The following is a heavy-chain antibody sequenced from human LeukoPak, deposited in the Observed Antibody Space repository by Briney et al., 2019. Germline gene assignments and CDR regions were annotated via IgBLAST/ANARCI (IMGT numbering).Heavy chain of an antibody. Sequence: ASVKVSCKASGYTFTSYGISWVRQAPGQGLEWMGWISAYNGNTNYAQKLQGRVTITRDTSASTAYIELRSLRSEDTAMYYCARGSTSDWPLDHWGQETLVTISS. CDR1: GYTFTSYG. J-gene: IGHJ4*02. CDR3: ARGSTSDWPLDH. V-gene: IGHV1-18*01. D-gene: IGHD2-2*01. CDR2: ISAYNGNT.